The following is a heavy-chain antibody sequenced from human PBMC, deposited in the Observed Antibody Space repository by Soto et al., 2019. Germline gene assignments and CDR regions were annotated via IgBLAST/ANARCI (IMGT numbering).Heavy chain of an antibody. Sequence: EVQLLESGGGLVQPGGSLRLSCAASGFTFSSYAMSWVRQAPGKGLEWVSAISGSGGTTYYADSVKGRFTFARDNCKNTLYLQMNSLRDEDTAVYYCAKTANGWFSAFDIWGQGTMVTVSS. V-gene: IGHV3-23*01. CDR2: ISGSGGTT. CDR3: AKTANGWFSAFDI. D-gene: IGHD6-19*01. CDR1: GFTFSSYA. J-gene: IGHJ3*02.